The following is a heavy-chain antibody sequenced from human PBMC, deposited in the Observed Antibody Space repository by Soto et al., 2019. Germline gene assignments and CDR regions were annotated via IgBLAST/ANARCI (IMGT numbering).Heavy chain of an antibody. CDR3: GGVAYVDY. CDR1: GFTFSSYA. D-gene: IGHD3-16*01. V-gene: IGHV3-23*01. J-gene: IGHJ4*02. CDR2: ISGSSGST. Sequence: PARSLRLFCAASGFTFSSYAISWVRQVPWKGQEWVSAISGSSGSTYYADSVKGRFTISRDNSKNTLYLQMNSLRAEDTAVYYWGGVAYVDYWGQGTLVTVAS.